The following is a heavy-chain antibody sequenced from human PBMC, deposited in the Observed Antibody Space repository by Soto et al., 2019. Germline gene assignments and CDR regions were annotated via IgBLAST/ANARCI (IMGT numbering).Heavy chain of an antibody. V-gene: IGHV3-7*03. CDR3: ARGEGSSSLYYYYGMDV. D-gene: IGHD6-6*01. J-gene: IGHJ6*02. CDR1: GFTFSSYW. CDR2: IKQDGSEK. Sequence: PGGSLRLSCAASGFTFSSYWMSWVRQAPGKGLEWVANIKQDGSEKYYVGSVKGRFTISRDNAKNSLYLQMDSLRAEDTAVYYCARGEGSSSLYYYYGMDVWGQGTTVTVSS.